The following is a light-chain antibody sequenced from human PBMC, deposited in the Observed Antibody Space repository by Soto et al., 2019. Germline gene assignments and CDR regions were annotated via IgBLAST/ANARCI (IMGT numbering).Light chain of an antibody. CDR1: QGISDW. Sequence: DIQMTQSPSSVSASVGDRVTITCRASQGISDWLAWYQQKPGKAPMLLIYAASTLKSGVPSRFSGSGSGTEFTLTIRSLQPEDSATYFCQQDNTFPYTFGQGTKLEI. V-gene: IGKV1-12*01. CDR3: QQDNTFPYT. J-gene: IGKJ2*01. CDR2: AAS.